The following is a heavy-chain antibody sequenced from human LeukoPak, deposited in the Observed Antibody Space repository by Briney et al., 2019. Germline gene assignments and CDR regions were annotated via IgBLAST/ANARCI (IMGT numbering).Heavy chain of an antibody. D-gene: IGHD6-13*01. Sequence: PSETLSLTCTVSGGPISSYYWSWIRQPAGKGLEWIGRIYSSGDTNYNPSLKSRVTMSVDTSKKQFSLSLSSVTAADTAVYYCAAYQQQLAFDYWGQGTLVTVSS. CDR1: GGPISSYY. V-gene: IGHV4-4*07. CDR3: AAYQQQLAFDY. CDR2: IYSSGDT. J-gene: IGHJ4*02.